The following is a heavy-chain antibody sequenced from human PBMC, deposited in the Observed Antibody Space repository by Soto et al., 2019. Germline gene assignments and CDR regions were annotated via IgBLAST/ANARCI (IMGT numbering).Heavy chain of an antibody. D-gene: IGHD2-15*01. Sequence: EVQLVESGGGLVQPGRSLRLSCAASGFIFSDHYMDWVRQAPGKGLEWVGRTGNKPDTYITQYAASVRGRFTISRDDSKNSLYLIMDSLKTEDTAVYYCAGEGGYCSGASCYRPPDYWGQGTLVTVAS. CDR1: GFIFSDHY. J-gene: IGHJ4*02. CDR2: TGNKPDTYIT. CDR3: AGEGGYCSGASCYRPPDY. V-gene: IGHV3-72*01.